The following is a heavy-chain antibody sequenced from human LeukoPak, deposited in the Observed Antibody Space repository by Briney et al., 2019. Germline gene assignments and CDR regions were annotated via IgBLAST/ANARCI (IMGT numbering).Heavy chain of an antibody. J-gene: IGHJ4*02. V-gene: IGHV3-48*01. D-gene: IGHD3-3*01. CDR3: AKSLFDFWSGYYVDY. CDR1: GFTFSSYS. CDR2: ISSSSSTI. Sequence: PGGSLRLSCAASGFTFSSYSMNWVRQAPGKGLEWVSYISSSSSTIYYADSVKGRFTISRDNAKNSLYLQMNSLRAEDTAVYYCAKSLFDFWSGYYVDYWGQGTLVTVSS.